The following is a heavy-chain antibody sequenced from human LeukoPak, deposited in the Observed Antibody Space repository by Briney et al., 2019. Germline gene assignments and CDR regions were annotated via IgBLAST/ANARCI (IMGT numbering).Heavy chain of an antibody. J-gene: IGHJ4*02. Sequence: PGGSLRLSCAASGFNFSSYWMHWVRQAPGKGPVCVSRINGGGSSTHYADSVKGRFTVSRDNAKNTLYLQMNSLRAEDTAVYYCAREGYCSSTTCLPDYWGQGTLITVSS. CDR3: AREGYCSSTTCLPDY. CDR2: INGGGSST. D-gene: IGHD2-2*01. CDR1: GFNFSSYW. V-gene: IGHV3-74*01.